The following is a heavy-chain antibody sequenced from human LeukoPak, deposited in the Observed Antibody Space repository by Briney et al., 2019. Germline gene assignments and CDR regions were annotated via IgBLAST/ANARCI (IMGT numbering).Heavy chain of an antibody. CDR1: GFTFSSYS. Sequence: GGSLRLSCAASGFTFSSYSMNWVRQAPGKGLEWVSYISSSSSSIYYADSVKGRFTISRDNAKNSLYLQMNSLRAEDTAVYYCAREDILSGFDYWGQGTLVTVSS. V-gene: IGHV3-48*01. CDR2: ISSSSSSI. J-gene: IGHJ4*02. D-gene: IGHD3-9*01. CDR3: AREDILSGFDY.